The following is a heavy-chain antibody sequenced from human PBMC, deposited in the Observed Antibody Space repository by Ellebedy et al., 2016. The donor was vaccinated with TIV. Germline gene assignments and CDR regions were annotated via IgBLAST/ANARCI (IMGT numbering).Heavy chain of an antibody. CDR1: GDSITGHY. CDR3: ATSRLSYVWDY. CDR2: IYYTGSANT. D-gene: IGHD3-16*01. V-gene: IGHV4-59*08. Sequence: MPSETLSLTCTVSGDSITGHYWSWFRQPPGKGLEWIGHIYYTGSANTRFNPSLKSRVTISVDTSKNQLSLNLSSMTAADTAVYYCATSRLSYVWDYWGQGTLVSVSS. J-gene: IGHJ4*02.